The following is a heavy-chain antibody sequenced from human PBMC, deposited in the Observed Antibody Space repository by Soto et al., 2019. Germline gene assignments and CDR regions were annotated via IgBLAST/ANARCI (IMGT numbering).Heavy chain of an antibody. V-gene: IGHV1-2*04. Sequence: ASVKVSCKASGYTFTGYYMHWVRQAPGQGLEWMGWINPNSGGTNYAQKFQGWVTMTRDTSISTAYMELSRLRSDDAAVYDRASDAHGRPGDAFDIWGQGTMVTVSS. CDR3: ASDAHGRPGDAFDI. CDR2: INPNSGGT. CDR1: GYTFTGYY. J-gene: IGHJ3*02.